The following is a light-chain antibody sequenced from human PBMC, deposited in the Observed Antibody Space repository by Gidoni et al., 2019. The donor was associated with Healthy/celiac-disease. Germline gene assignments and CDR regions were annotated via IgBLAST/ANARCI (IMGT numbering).Light chain of an antibody. CDR2: DAS. CDR3: QQRSNWPPT. CDR1: QSVSSY. J-gene: IGKJ5*01. Sequence: IALTQSPATLSLSPGERATLSCRASQSVSSYLAWYQQKPGQAPRLLIYDASNRATGIPVRFSASGSETDFTLTISSLEPEEVAVYYCQQRSNWPPTFXQXTRLEIK. V-gene: IGKV3-11*01.